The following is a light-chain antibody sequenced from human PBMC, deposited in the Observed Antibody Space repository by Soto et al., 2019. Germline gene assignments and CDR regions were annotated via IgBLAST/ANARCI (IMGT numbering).Light chain of an antibody. CDR2: DVS. J-gene: IGLJ2*01. Sequence: QSVLTQPASVSGSPGQSITISCTGSSSDIGDYNYVSWYKQHPGKAPKLMIYDVSNRPSGVSNRFSGSKSGNTASLTISGLQAEDEAAYYCSSYTSNNFVIFGGGTKVTVL. V-gene: IGLV2-14*03. CDR3: SSYTSNNFVI. CDR1: SSDIGDYNY.